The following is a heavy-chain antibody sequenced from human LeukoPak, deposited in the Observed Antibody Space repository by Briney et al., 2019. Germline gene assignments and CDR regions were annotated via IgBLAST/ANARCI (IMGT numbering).Heavy chain of an antibody. CDR3: ARAIDLYNWFDP. D-gene: IGHD3/OR15-3a*01. CDR1: GFTFDDYG. CDR2: INWNGGST. V-gene: IGHV3-20*04. Sequence: WAGGSLRLSCAASGFTFDDYGMSWVRHAPGKGLEWVSGINWNGGSTYYADSVKGRFTISRDNSKNTLYLQMNSLRAEDTAVYYCARAIDLYNWFDPWGQGTLVTVSS. J-gene: IGHJ5*02.